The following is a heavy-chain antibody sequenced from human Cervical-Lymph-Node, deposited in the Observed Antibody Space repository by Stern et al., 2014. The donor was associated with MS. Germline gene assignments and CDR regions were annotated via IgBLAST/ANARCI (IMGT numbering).Heavy chain of an antibody. D-gene: IGHD3-3*01. CDR1: GGSISTTGYY. CDR3: ARSDRLWSPFDY. V-gene: IGHV4-31*03. Sequence: QVQLQESGPGLVKPSQTLSLTCTVSGGSISTTGYYWSVIRQHPGEGLEMVGYIPYSGSTYYHPSLNSRSTISGKASTHQFLLQLSSVTAAAAAHYSCARSDRLWSPFDYWGQGSLVTVSS. J-gene: IGHJ4*02. CDR2: IPYSGST.